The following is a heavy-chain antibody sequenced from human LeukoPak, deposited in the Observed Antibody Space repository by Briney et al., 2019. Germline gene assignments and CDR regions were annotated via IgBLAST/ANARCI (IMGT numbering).Heavy chain of an antibody. CDR2: IYSDNT. D-gene: IGHD4/OR15-4a*01. V-gene: IGHV3-53*01. Sequence: GGSLRLSCTVSGFTVSTNSMSWVSQAPGKGLEWVSFIYSDNTHYSDSVKGRFTISRDNSKNTLYLQMNSLRAEDTAVYYCARRAGAYSHPYDYWGQGTLVTVSS. CDR1: GFTVSTNS. CDR3: ARRAGAYSHPYDY. J-gene: IGHJ4*02.